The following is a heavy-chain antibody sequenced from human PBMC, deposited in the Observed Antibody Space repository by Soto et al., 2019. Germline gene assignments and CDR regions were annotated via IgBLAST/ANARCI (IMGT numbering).Heavy chain of an antibody. CDR2: FNPIFETA. CDR3: TSGITLIRGVTPPGYYYGMDV. V-gene: IGHV1-69*01. D-gene: IGHD3-10*01. Sequence: QVQLVQSGAEVKKPGSSVKVSCKASGGTFSSYAISWVRQAPGQGLEWMGGFNPIFETANYAQKFQGRVTSTPHESTNTAYMELSSLRSEDTAVYYCTSGITLIRGVTPPGYYYGMDVWGQGTTVAVSS. CDR1: GGTFSSYA. J-gene: IGHJ6*02.